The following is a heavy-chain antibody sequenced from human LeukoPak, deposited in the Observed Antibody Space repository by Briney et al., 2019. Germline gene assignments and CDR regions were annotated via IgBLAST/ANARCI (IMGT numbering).Heavy chain of an antibody. CDR2: LYSDGST. V-gene: IGHV3-53*01. J-gene: IGHJ4*02. D-gene: IGHD2/OR15-2a*01. Sequence: PGGSLRLSCVASGFTFSSNYMSWVRQAPGKGLEWVSLLYSDGSTFYGDSVKGRFTISRDNSKNTVYLQMNSLRGEDTAVYYCTRHSSSFPNYFDYWGQGTLVTVSS. CDR3: TRHSSSFPNYFDY. CDR1: GFTFSSNY.